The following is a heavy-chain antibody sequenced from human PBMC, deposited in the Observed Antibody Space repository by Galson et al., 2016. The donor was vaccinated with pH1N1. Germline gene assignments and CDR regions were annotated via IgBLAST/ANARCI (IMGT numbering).Heavy chain of an antibody. CDR3: ARMRYGDYSDWFDP. V-gene: IGHV2-70*01. Sequence: ALVKPTQTLTLTCTFSGFSLSTSGMCVSWIRQPPGKALEWLALIDWDDDKYYSTSLKTRLTISKDTSKNQVVLTMTNMDPVDTATYYCARMRYGDYSDWFDPWGQGTLVTVSS. CDR2: IDWDDDK. CDR1: GFSLSTSGMC. J-gene: IGHJ5*02. D-gene: IGHD4-17*01.